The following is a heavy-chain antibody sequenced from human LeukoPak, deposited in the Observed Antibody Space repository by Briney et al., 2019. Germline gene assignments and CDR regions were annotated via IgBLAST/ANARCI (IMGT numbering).Heavy chain of an antibody. D-gene: IGHD5-24*01. CDR1: GYTFTSYY. CDR2: IIPIFGTA. V-gene: IGHV1-69*05. Sequence: ASVKVSCKASGYTFTSYYMHWVRQAPGQGLEWMGGIIPIFGTANYAQKFQGRVTITTDESTSTAYMELSSLRSEDTAVYYCARAERWLQPTGPPGFDYWGQGTLVTVSS. J-gene: IGHJ4*02. CDR3: ARAERWLQPTGPPGFDY.